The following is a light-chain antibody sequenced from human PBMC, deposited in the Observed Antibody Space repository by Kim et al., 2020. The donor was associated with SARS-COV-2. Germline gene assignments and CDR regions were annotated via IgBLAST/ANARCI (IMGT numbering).Light chain of an antibody. J-gene: IGKJ5*01. CDR3: QQYNSYPIT. CDR2: GAS. CDR1: QAINNY. Sequence: ASVGDRVTITCQASQAINNYFGWFQQKPRKAPKSLIYGASSLQSGVPSKFSGGGSGTDFTLTIIDVQPEDFATYYCQQYNSYPITFGQGTRLEIK. V-gene: IGKV1-16*02.